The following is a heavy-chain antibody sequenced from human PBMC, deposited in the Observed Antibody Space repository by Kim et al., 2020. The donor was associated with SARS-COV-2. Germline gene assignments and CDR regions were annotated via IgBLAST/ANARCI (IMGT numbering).Heavy chain of an antibody. J-gene: IGHJ6*02. CDR1: GGTFSSYA. CDR3: AREAEVDLYYYYGMDV. CDR2: IIPIFGTA. D-gene: IGHD2-2*01. V-gene: IGHV1-69*13. Sequence: SVKVSCKASGGTFSSYAISWVRQAPGQGLEWMGGIIPIFGTANYAQKFQGRVTITADESTSTAYMELSSLRSEDTAVYYCAREAEVDLYYYYGMDVWGQGTTVTVSS.